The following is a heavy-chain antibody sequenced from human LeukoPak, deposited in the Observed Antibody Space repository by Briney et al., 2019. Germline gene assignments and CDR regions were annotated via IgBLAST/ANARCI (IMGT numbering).Heavy chain of an antibody. D-gene: IGHD3-9*01. V-gene: IGHV3-23*01. CDR2: VSGSGGST. J-gene: IGHJ4*02. CDR1: GFTFSSYA. Sequence: PGGSLRLSCAASGFTFSSYAMSWVRQAPGKGLEWVSAVSGSGGSTYYADSVKGRFTISRDNSKNTLYLQMNSLRAEDTAVYYCAKDQFVLRYSYFDYWGQGTLVTVSS. CDR3: AKDQFVLRYSYFDY.